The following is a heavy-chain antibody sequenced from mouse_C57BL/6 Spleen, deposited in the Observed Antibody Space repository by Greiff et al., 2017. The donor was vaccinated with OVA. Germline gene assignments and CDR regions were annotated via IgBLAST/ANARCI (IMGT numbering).Heavy chain of an antibody. J-gene: IGHJ4*01. CDR1: GYTFTSYW. V-gene: IGHV1-5*01. CDR3: TRPVTTVVALYYYAMDY. CDR2: IYPGNSDT. Sequence: EVQLQQSGTVLARPGASVKMSCKTSGYTFTSYWMHWVKQRPGQGLEWIGAIYPGNSDTSYNQKFKGKAKLTAVTSASTAYMELSSLTNEDSAVYYCTRPVTTVVALYYYAMDYWGQGTSVTVSS. D-gene: IGHD1-1*01.